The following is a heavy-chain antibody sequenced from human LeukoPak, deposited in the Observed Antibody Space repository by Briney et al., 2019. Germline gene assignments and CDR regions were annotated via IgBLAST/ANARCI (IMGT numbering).Heavy chain of an antibody. Sequence: ASVKVSCKASGYTFTSYYMHWVRQAPGQGLECMGIINPSGGSTSYAQKFQGRVTMTRDMSTSTVYMELSSLRSEDTAVYYCATATGNLSFYAWRQVTLVTGSS. CDR3: ATATGNLSFYA. J-gene: IGHJ5*02. D-gene: IGHD1-14*01. V-gene: IGHV1-46*01. CDR1: GYTFTSYY. CDR2: INPSGGST.